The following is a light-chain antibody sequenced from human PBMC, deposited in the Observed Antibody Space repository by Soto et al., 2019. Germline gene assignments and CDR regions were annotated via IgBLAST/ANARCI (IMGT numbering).Light chain of an antibody. V-gene: IGKV3-20*01. J-gene: IGKJ1*01. CDR1: QSVSSSY. Sequence: EIVLTQSPGTLSLSPGERATLSCRASQSVSSSYLAWYQQKPGQAPRLLIYGASSRATGIPDRFSGSGSGTDFTLTISRLEPEDFAVYSCQQYGSSPRTCVQGTKVEIK. CDR3: QQYGSSPRT. CDR2: GAS.